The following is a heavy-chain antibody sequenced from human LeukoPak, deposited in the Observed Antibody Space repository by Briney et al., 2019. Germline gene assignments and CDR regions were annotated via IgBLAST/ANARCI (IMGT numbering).Heavy chain of an antibody. Sequence: GGSLRLSCAASGFTFDDYAMHWVRQAPGKGLEWVSLISGDGGSTYYADSVKGRFTISRDNSKNSLYLQMSSLRTEDTALYYCAKDRRFGWLQLGYYFDYWGQGTLVTVSS. CDR1: GFTFDDYA. D-gene: IGHD5-24*01. CDR3: AKDRRFGWLQLGYYFDY. CDR2: ISGDGGST. J-gene: IGHJ4*02. V-gene: IGHV3-43*02.